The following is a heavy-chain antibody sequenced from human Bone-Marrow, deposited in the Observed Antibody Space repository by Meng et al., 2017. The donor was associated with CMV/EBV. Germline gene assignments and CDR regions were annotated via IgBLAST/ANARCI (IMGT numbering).Heavy chain of an antibody. CDR2: IYPGDSDT. V-gene: IGHV5-51*01. D-gene: IGHD3-3*01. J-gene: IGHJ4*02. Sequence: GGSLRLSCKGSGYSFTSYWIGWVRQMPGKGLEWMGIIYPGDSDTRYSPSFQGQVTISADKSISTAYLQWSSLKASDTAMYYCARDLTKWYDFWSGYTSFPADWGQGTLVTVSS. CDR1: GYSFTSYW. CDR3: ARDLTKWYDFWSGYTSFPAD.